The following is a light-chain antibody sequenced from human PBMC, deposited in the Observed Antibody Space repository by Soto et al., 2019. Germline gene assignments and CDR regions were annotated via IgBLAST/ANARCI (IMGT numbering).Light chain of an antibody. CDR3: QQYNNWPPA. V-gene: IGKV3-15*01. CDR1: QSVSGN. CDR2: GAS. Sequence: EIVMTQSPATLSVSPGERATLSCRTSQSVSGNLAWYQQKPDQAPRLLIYGASTRATGIPARFSGGGSGTEFTLTISSLQSEDFAVYYCQQYNNWPPAFGQGTKVEIK. J-gene: IGKJ1*01.